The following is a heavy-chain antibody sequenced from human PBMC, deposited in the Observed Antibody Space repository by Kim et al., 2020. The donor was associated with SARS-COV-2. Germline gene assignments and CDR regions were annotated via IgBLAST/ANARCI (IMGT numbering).Heavy chain of an antibody. CDR2: MYYTGSS. Sequence: SETLSLTCTVSGGSITSSSYYWSWIRQHPGEKMEWIGNMYYTGSSYYNPSLKSLVTISVDTSKNQFFLNFRSVTAADTAVYYGARPGLGVVSLDCFDP. CDR1: GGSITSSSYY. V-gene: IGHV4-39*07. CDR3: ARPGLGVVSLDCFDP. D-gene: IGHD3-16*01. J-gene: IGHJ5*02.